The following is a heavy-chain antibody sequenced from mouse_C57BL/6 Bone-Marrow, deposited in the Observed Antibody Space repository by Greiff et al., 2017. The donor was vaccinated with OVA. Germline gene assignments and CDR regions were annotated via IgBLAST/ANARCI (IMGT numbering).Heavy chain of an antibody. CDR3: ARDYYGNAMDY. D-gene: IGHD1-1*01. CDR2: INYDGSST. J-gene: IGHJ4*01. CDR1: GFTFSDYY. V-gene: IGHV5-16*01. Sequence: EVKLVESEGGLVQPGSSMKLSCTASGFTFSDYYMAWVRQVPEKGLEWVANINYDGSSTYYLDSLKSRFIISRDNAKNLLYLQMSSLKSEDTATYYCARDYYGNAMDYWGQGTSVTVSS.